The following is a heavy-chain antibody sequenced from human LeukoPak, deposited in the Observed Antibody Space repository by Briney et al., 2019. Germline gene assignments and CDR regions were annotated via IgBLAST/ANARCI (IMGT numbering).Heavy chain of an antibody. J-gene: IGHJ5*02. CDR3: ARDPVEMATITEWFDP. Sequence: ASVKVSCKASGYTFTGYYMHWVRQAPGQGLEWMGWINPNSGGTNYAQKFQGRVTMTRDTSISTAYMELRSLRSDDTAVYYCARDPVEMATITEWFDPWGQGTLVTVSS. V-gene: IGHV1-2*02. CDR1: GYTFTGYY. CDR2: INPNSGGT. D-gene: IGHD5-24*01.